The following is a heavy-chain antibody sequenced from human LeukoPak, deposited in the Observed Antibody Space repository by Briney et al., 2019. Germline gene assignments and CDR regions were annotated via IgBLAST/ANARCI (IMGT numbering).Heavy chain of an antibody. CDR1: RFTFSSYG. CDR3: ASPFDP. CDR2: IQYDGSNE. J-gene: IGHJ5*02. V-gene: IGHV3-30*02. Sequence: GGSLRLSCAASRFTFSSYGMHWVRQAPGKGLEWVAYIQYDGSNEQYADSVKGRFSISRDSSKNILYLQMNSLRAEDTAVYYCASPFDPWGQGTLVTVSS.